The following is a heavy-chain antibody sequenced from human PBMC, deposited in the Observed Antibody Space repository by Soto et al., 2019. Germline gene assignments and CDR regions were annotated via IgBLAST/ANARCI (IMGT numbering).Heavy chain of an antibody. D-gene: IGHD3-3*01. V-gene: IGHV3-66*01. CDR1: GFTFSSYS. J-gene: IGHJ5*02. CDR2: ISSGSST. Sequence: GGSLRLSCAASGFTFSSYSMNWVRQAPGKGLEWVSSVISSGSSTYYADSVKGRFTISRDNSKNTLYLQMNSLRAEDTAVYYCARAGIGFWSANNWFDPRGQGTQVTVS. CDR3: ARAGIGFWSANNWFDP.